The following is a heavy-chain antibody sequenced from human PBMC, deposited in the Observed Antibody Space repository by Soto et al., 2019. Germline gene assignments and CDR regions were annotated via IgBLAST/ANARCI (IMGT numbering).Heavy chain of an antibody. D-gene: IGHD6-19*01. V-gene: IGHV3-30*02. CDR3: AKGRSLAVAGTFNY. Sequence: PGGSLRLSCAASGFTFSSYGMHWVRQAPGKGLEWVAVIWYDGSNKYYADSVRGRFTISRDNSKNTLYLQMNSLRAEDTAVYYCAKGRSLAVAGTFNYWGQGTLVTVSS. CDR2: IWYDGSNK. CDR1: GFTFSSYG. J-gene: IGHJ4*02.